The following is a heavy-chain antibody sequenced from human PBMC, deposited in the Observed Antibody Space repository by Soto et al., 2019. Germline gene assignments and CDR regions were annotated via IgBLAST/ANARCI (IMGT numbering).Heavy chain of an antibody. CDR3: AKVIGSVELQIQKYFEY. J-gene: IGHJ4*02. CDR1: GFTSSSHA. D-gene: IGHD1-7*01. Sequence: PGGSLRLSCAASGFTSSSHAMSWVRQAPGKGLEWVSSITVSGDTTFYADSVKGRFTISRDSSKNTLYLQMNSLRAEDTAVYYCAKVIGSVELQIQKYFEYRCPRTRVTVSS. CDR2: ITVSGDTT. V-gene: IGHV3-23*01.